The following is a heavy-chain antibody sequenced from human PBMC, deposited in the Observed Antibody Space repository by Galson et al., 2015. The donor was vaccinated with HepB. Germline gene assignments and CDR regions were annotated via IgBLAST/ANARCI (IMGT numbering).Heavy chain of an antibody. CDR1: GYIFTTNG. J-gene: IGHJ4*02. V-gene: IGHV1-18*04. D-gene: IGHD6-6*01. Sequence: SVKVSCKASGYIFTTNGISWVRQAPGQGLEWLGWISINSGNTNYVERLQGRVTMTRDTSTSTAYMELRRLTSDDTAVYYCARDRSHSLDDWGQGTLVTVTS. CDR2: ISINSGNT. CDR3: ARDRSHSLDD.